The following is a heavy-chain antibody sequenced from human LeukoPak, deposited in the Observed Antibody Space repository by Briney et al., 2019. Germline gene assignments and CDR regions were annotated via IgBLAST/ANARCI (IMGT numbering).Heavy chain of an antibody. CDR2: IIPIFGTA. Sequence: ASVKVSCKASGGTFSSYAISWVRQAPGQGLEWMGGIIPIFGTANYAQKFQGRVTITTDESTSTAYVELSSLRSEDTAVYYCARPRTQYDFEGYFDYWGQGTLVTVSS. D-gene: IGHD3-3*01. CDR1: GGTFSSYA. CDR3: ARPRTQYDFEGYFDY. V-gene: IGHV1-69*05. J-gene: IGHJ4*02.